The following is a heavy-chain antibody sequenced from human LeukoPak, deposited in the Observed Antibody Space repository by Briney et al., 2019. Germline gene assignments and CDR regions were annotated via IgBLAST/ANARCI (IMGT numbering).Heavy chain of an antibody. CDR3: ARVGRYYGSGSRGWFDP. D-gene: IGHD3-10*01. Sequence: ASVKVSCKASGGTFSSYAISWVRQAPGQGLEWMGGIIPIFGTANYAQKFQGRVTITADKSTSTAYMELSSLRSEDTAVYYCARVGRYYGSGSRGWFDPWGQGTLVTVSS. CDR1: GGTFSSYA. V-gene: IGHV1-69*06. CDR2: IIPIFGTA. J-gene: IGHJ5*02.